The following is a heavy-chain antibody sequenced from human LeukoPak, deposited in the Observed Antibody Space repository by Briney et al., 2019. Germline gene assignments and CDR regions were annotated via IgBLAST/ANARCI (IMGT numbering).Heavy chain of an antibody. J-gene: IGHJ4*02. CDR2: IYYSGST. Sequence: SETLSLTCTVSGGSISSYYWSWIRQPPGKGLEWIGYIYYSGSTYYNPSLKSRVTISVDTSKNQFSLKLSSVTAADTAVYYCARDAGYDILTGYYGHFNYWGQGTLVTVSS. V-gene: IGHV4-59*12. D-gene: IGHD3-9*01. CDR1: GGSISSYY. CDR3: ARDAGYDILTGYYGHFNY.